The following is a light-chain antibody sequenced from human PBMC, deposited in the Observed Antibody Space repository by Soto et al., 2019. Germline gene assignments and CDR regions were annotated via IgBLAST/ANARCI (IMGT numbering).Light chain of an antibody. CDR3: MQALQTPLT. J-gene: IGKJ4*01. CDR1: QSLLHSNGYNY. V-gene: IGKV2-28*01. Sequence: DIVMTQSPLSLPVTPGEPASISCRSGQSLLHSNGYNYLDWYLQKPGQSPQLLIYLGSNRASGVPDRVSGSGSGTDFTLKISRVEAEDVGVYYCMQALQTPLTFGGGTKVEI. CDR2: LGS.